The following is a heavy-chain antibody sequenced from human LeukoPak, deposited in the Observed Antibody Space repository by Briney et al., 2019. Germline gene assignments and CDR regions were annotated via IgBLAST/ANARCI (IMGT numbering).Heavy chain of an antibody. Sequence: GGSLRLSCTASGFTFSNFWMGWVRQAPGKGLEWVANIKQDETEKFYLGSVKGRFTISRDNAKNSLYLQMNSLRVEDTALYYCARIRIGGWYDFDYWGQGTLVTVSS. CDR2: IKQDETEK. CDR3: ARIRIGGWYDFDY. CDR1: GFTFSNFW. D-gene: IGHD6-19*01. V-gene: IGHV3-7*03. J-gene: IGHJ4*02.